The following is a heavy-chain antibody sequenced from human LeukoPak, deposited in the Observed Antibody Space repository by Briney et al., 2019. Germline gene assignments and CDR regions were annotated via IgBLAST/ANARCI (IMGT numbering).Heavy chain of an antibody. V-gene: IGHV4-59*08. CDR1: GGSISGYY. J-gene: IGHJ4*02. CDR3: ARAARNDNCSGGSCYGAYFDY. Sequence: PSETLSLTCTVSGGSISGYYWSWIRQPPGKGLECIGYIYNSGYTNYNPSLKSRVTISVDTSKNQFSLNLSSATAADTAVYYCARAARNDNCSGGSCYGAYFDYWGQGTLVTVSS. D-gene: IGHD2-15*01. CDR2: IYNSGYT.